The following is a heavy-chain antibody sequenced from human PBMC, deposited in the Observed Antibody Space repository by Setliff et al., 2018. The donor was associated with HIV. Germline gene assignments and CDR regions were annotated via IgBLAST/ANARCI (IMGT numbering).Heavy chain of an antibody. V-gene: IGHV4-4*09. Sequence: SETLSLTCTVSGGSISSYCWNWIRQSPGRGLEWIGYIFTSGSTKYNPSLQSRVTISVDTSKNQFSLKLSSVTAADTAVYYCARAGGGGRWLHLSYWYFDLWGRGTLVTVSS. CDR1: GGSISSYC. D-gene: IGHD3-16*01. CDR3: ARAGGGGRWLHLSYWYFDL. CDR2: IFTSGST. J-gene: IGHJ2*01.